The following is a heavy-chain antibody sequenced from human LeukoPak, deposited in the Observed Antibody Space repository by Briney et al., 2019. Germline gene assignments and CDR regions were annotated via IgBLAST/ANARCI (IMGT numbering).Heavy chain of an antibody. J-gene: IGHJ3*02. V-gene: IGHV4-59*01. CDR3: ARSRSGYSYDHAAFEI. Sequence: SETLSLTCTVSGGSITSFYWSWIRQPPGKGLEWIAYIDYRGSTTYNPFLRSRVTISVDTSRNQFSLKLYSVTAADTAVYYCARSRSGYSYDHAAFEIWGQGTMVTASS. CDR1: GGSITSFY. CDR2: IDYRGST. D-gene: IGHD5-18*01.